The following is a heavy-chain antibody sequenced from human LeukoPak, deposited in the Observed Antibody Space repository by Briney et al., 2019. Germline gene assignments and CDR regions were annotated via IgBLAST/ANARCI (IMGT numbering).Heavy chain of an antibody. Sequence: GGSLRLSCEASGFTFSSYGMHWVRQAPGKGLEWVAIISYDGSLKNYADSVKGRFTISRDNSRNTLYLQMNNLRAEDTAVYYCAKALAYSSGYLKWGENSEDYYYYYAMDVWGQGTTVTVSS. CDR1: GFTFSSYG. CDR2: ISYDGSLK. D-gene: IGHD6-19*01. CDR3: AKALAYSSGYLKWGENSEDYYYYYAMDV. V-gene: IGHV3-30*18. J-gene: IGHJ6*02.